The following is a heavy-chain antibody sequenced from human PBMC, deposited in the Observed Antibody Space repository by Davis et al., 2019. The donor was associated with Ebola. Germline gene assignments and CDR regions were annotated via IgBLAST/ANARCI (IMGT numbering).Heavy chain of an antibody. V-gene: IGHV3-21*01. CDR1: GFTFSSYS. Sequence: GESLKISCAASGFTFSSYSMNWVRQAPGKGLEWVSSISSSSSYIYYADSVKGRFTISRDNAKNSLYLQMNSLRAEDTAIYYCARDPGSVTYYKEGFDWGQGTLVTVSS. CDR3: ARDPGSVTYYKEGFD. CDR2: ISSSSSYI. D-gene: IGHD3-10*01. J-gene: IGHJ4*02.